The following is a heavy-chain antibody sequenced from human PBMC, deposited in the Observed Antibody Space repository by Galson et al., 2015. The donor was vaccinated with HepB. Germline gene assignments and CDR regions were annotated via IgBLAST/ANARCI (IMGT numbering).Heavy chain of an antibody. CDR1: GLTFKAYY. V-gene: IGHV3-11*06. D-gene: IGHD3-10*01. CDR2: IGSSGDYT. Sequence: SLRLSCAASGLTFKAYYMSWMRQAPGKGLEWVSRIGSSGDYTTYADSVKGRFTISRDNAKKSLYLQMNNLRAEDTAVYYCARDYYGSGSYGRFDPWGQGTLVTVSS. CDR3: ARDYYGSGSYGRFDP. J-gene: IGHJ5*02.